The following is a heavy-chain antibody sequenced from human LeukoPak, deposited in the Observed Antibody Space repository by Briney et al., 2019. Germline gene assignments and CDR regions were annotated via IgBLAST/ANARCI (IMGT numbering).Heavy chain of an antibody. CDR2: ISGSGGST. CDR1: GFTFSSYA. CDR3: AKGGRGAYYYYYMDV. D-gene: IGHD2-15*01. J-gene: IGHJ6*03. Sequence: GGSLRLSCAASGFTFSSYAMSWVRQAPGKGLEWVSAISGSGGSTYYADSVKGRFTISRDNSKNTQYLQMNSLRAEDTAVYYCAKGGRGAYYYYYMDVWGKGTTVTVSS. V-gene: IGHV3-23*01.